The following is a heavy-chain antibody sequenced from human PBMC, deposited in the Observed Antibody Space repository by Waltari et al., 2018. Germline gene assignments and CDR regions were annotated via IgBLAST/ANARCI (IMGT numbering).Heavy chain of an antibody. CDR1: GYNYNTYW. D-gene: IGHD3-9*01. CDR2: IYPGDSCT. Sequence: EVQLVQSGAEVKKPGESLKISCKPSGYNYNTYWIGWVRQMPGKGLEWMGIIYPGDSCTRNSPACQGQVIISADKSVTTAYLQWSSLKASDTAMYFCARSLTYYDILTGYSPYYFDYWGQGTEVTVSP. V-gene: IGHV5-51*01. CDR3: ARSLTYYDILTGYSPYYFDY. J-gene: IGHJ4*02.